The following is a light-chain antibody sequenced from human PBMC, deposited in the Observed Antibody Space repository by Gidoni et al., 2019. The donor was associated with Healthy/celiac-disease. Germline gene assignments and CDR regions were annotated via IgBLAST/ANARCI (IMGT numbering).Light chain of an antibody. CDR2: KAS. V-gene: IGKV1-5*03. CDR1: QSISSW. J-gene: IGKJ2*01. Sequence: DLHLTQSPSTLSASVGDRVTIPCRASQSISSWLAWYQQKPGKAPKLLIYKASSLESGVPSRFSGSGSGTEFTLTISSLQPDDFATYYCQQYNSYPYTFGQGTKLEIK. CDR3: QQYNSYPYT.